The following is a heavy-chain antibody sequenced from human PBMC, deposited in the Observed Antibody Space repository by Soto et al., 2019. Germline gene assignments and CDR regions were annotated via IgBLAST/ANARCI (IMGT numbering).Heavy chain of an antibody. CDR3: ARGTRALITSFFAY. CDR2: VHDSGST. V-gene: IGHV4-59*01. Sequence: PSETLSLTCSVSGDAISNYYWSWIRQTPGKGLEWIGCVHDSGSTDYNPSLKGRVTMSLPTSKSQFSLNLSSVTAADSATYYCARGTRALITSFFAYWGQGIPVTVSS. J-gene: IGHJ4*02. CDR1: GDAISNYY. D-gene: IGHD1-20*01.